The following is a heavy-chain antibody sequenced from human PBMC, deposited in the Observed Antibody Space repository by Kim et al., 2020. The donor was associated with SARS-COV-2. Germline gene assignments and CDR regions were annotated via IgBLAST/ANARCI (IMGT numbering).Heavy chain of an antibody. D-gene: IGHD3-3*01. CDR3: AKDGTFGLANYFAF. CDR2: ISGSGDRT. V-gene: IGHV3-23*01. J-gene: IGHJ4*02. Sequence: GGSLRLSCAASGFTFSSYAMTWVRQAPGKGLEWVSVISGSGDRTQYADSVKGRFIISRDNSKQTLYLQMNSLIGDDTALYYCAKDGTFGLANYFAFWGQG. CDR1: GFTFSSYA.